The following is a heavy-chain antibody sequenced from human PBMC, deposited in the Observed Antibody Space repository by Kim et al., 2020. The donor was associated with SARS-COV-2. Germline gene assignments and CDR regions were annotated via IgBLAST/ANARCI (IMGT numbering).Heavy chain of an antibody. CDR1: GFTFSGSA. CDR2: IRSKANSYAT. CDR3: TSAGNSGYLAVAGSYHYYYYGMDV. J-gene: IGHJ6*02. Sequence: GGSLRLSCAASGFTFSGSAMHWVRQASGKGLEWVGRIRSKANSYATAYAASVKGRFTISRDDSKNTAYLQMNSLKTEDTAVYYCTSAGNSGYLAVAGSYHYYYYGMDVWGQGTTVTVSS. D-gene: IGHD5-12*01. V-gene: IGHV3-73*01.